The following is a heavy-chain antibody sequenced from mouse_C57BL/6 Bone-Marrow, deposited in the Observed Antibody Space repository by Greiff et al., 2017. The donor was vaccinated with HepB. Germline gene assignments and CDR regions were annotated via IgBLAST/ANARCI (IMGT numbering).Heavy chain of an antibody. CDR1: GFTFSDYG. Sequence: EVQLQESGGGLVQPGGSLKLSCAASGFTFSDYGMAWVRQAPRKGPEWVAFISNLAYSIYYADTVTGRFTISRENAKNTLYLEMSSLRSEDTAMYYCARHYGNYGFAYWGQGTLVTVSA. CDR3: ARHYGNYGFAY. D-gene: IGHD2-1*01. V-gene: IGHV5-15*01. CDR2: ISNLAYSI. J-gene: IGHJ3*01.